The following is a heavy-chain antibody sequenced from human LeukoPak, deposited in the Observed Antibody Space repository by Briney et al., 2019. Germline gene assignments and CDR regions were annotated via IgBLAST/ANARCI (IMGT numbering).Heavy chain of an antibody. CDR3: ARPKAAGSYDF. J-gene: IGHJ4*02. Sequence: PETLSLTCSVSGGSISRHYWTWVRQPPGKGLEWIGYTHFSGTTNYNPSLKSRATISLDRAKNQITLTLTSVTAADTAVYFCARPKAAGSYDFWGQGTLVTVSS. CDR2: THFSGTT. V-gene: IGHV4-59*11. CDR1: GGSISRHY. D-gene: IGHD6-13*01.